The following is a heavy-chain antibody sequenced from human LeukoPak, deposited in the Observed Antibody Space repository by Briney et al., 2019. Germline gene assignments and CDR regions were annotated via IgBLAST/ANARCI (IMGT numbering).Heavy chain of an antibody. V-gene: IGHV4-34*01. D-gene: IGHD5-24*01. CDR3: ARRRWLHYYFDY. J-gene: IGHJ4*02. CDR1: GGSFSGYY. CDR2: INHSGST. Sequence: SETLSLTCAVYGGSFSGYYWSWIHQPPGKGLEWIGEINHSGSTNYNPSLKSRVTISVDTSKNQFSLKLSSVTAADTAVYYCARRRWLHYYFDYWGQGTLVTVSS.